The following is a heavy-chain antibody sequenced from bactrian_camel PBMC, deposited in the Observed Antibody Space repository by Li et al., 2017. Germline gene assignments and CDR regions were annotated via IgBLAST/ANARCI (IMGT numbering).Heavy chain of an antibody. V-gene: IGHV3S55*01. D-gene: IGHD6*01. J-gene: IGHJ7*01. Sequence: QLVESGGGSVQTGGSLKLSCTASGATASDYCMGWFRQAPGKERGAVAFIDSDATTAYADFVKGRFTISLDNEKNTLYLQMDSLDPEDTAMYYCAKRLDTGSWSRYLYGMDYWGKGTQVTVS. CDR2: IDSDATT. CDR1: GATASDYC.